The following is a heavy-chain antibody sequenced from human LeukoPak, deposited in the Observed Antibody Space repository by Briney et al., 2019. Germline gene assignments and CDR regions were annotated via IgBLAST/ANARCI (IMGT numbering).Heavy chain of an antibody. CDR2: INPNSGGT. CDR3: ARNYYDSSGYYFWFDP. CDR1: GYTFTGYY. Sequence: ASVKVSCKASGYTFTGYYMHWVRQAPGQGLEWMGWINPNSGGTNYAQKFQGRVTMTRDMSISTAYMELSRLRSDDTAVYYCARNYYDSSGYYFWFDPWGQGTLVTVSS. D-gene: IGHD3-22*01. J-gene: IGHJ5*02. V-gene: IGHV1-2*02.